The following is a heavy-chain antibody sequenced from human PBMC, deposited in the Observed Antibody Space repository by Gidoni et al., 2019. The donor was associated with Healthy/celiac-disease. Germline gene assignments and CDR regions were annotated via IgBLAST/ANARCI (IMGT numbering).Heavy chain of an antibody. J-gene: IGHJ6*02. CDR3: ARDGPYCDGDCYLLLYYYGMDV. V-gene: IGHV3-30*04. CDR2: ISYDGSNK. CDR1: GLPFSTYA. D-gene: IGHD2-21*01. Sequence: QVQLVESGGGVVQPGRSLRLSCAASGLPFSTYASHWFRQAPGKGLEWVAVISYDGSNKYYADSVKGRFTISRDNSKNTLYLQMNSLRAEDTAVYYCARDGPYCDGDCYLLLYYYGMDVWGQGTTVTVSS.